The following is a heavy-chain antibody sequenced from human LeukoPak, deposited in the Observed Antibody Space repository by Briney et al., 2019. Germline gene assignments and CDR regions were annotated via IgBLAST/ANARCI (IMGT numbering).Heavy chain of an antibody. CDR2: ISGSGGST. J-gene: IGHJ4*02. CDR3: AKAYTYYYDSSGHY. V-gene: IGHV3-23*01. D-gene: IGHD3-22*01. CDR1: GFTFSSYA. Sequence: GGSLRLSCAASGFTFSSYAMSWVRQAPGQGLEWVSAISGSGGSTYYADSVKGRFTISRDNSKNTLYLQMNSLRAEDTAVYYCAKAYTYYYDSSGHYWGQGTLVTVSS.